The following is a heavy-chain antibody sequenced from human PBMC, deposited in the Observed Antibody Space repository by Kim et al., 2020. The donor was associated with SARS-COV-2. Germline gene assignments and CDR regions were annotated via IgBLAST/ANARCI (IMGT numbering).Heavy chain of an antibody. J-gene: IGHJ5*02. D-gene: IGHD3-10*01. Sequence: GGSLRLSCAASGFTFDNHAMHWVRRTPGKGLEWISLVASPGDLTAHADSLTGRLTISRDHSKTSLLLQMTTLRRDHRRLHYRPRG. V-gene: IGHV3-43D*03. CDR3: P. CDR1: GFTFDNHA. CDR2: VASPGDLT.